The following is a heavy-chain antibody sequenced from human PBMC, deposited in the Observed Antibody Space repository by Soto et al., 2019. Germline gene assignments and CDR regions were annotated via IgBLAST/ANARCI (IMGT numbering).Heavy chain of an antibody. D-gene: IGHD3-16*01. CDR1: GYTFTSYY. V-gene: IGHV1-46*01. CDR2: INPSGGST. Sequence: QVQLVQSGAEVKKPGASVKVSCKASGYTFTSYYMHWVRQAPGQGLEGMGIINPSGGSTSYAQKFQGRVNMTRDTSTSTVSMELSSLRSEDTAVYYCAGESRSHLYAYYWGQGTLVTVSS. CDR3: AGESRSHLYAYY. J-gene: IGHJ4*02.